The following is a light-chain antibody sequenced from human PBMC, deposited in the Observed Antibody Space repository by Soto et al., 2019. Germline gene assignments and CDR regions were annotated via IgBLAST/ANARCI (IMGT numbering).Light chain of an antibody. V-gene: IGKV1-39*01. CDR1: QSINTY. J-gene: IGKJ1*01. Sequence: DIQMTQSPSSLSASVGDRVTISCRANQSINTYLNWYQQKPGKAPKLLIYGASSLQSGVPSRFSGSRSGTDFTLTIISLQPEDFATYYCQQTYSTATCGQATKV. CDR2: GAS. CDR3: QQTYSTAT.